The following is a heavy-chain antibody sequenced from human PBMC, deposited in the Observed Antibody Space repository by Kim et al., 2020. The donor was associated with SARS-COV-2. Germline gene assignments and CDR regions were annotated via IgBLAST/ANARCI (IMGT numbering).Heavy chain of an antibody. D-gene: IGHD3-22*01. Sequence: NTKYSQKFQGGVTITRDTSASTAYMELSSLRSEDTAVYFCARGNSGYHDYWGQGTLVTVSS. CDR3: ARGNSGYHDY. J-gene: IGHJ4*02. CDR2: NT. V-gene: IGHV1-3*01.